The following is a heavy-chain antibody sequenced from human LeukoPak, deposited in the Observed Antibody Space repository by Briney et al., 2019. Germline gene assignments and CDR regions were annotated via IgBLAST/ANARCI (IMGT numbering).Heavy chain of an antibody. CDR1: GGSVTSTNYY. CDR2: VSYTGIP. CDR3: ATQQWIGTFHY. D-gene: IGHD3-10*01. V-gene: IGHV4-61*01. Sequence: SETLSLTCTVSGGSVTSTNYYWSWIRQPAGEGLQWIGYVSYTGIPTYNPSLKSRVTISLDTSKSQFSLQLSSVTAADTAIYYCATQQWIGTFHYWGQGALVTVSS. J-gene: IGHJ4*02.